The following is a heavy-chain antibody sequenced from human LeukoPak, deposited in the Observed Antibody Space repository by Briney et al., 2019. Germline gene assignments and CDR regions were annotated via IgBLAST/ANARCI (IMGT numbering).Heavy chain of an antibody. V-gene: IGHV1-2*02. CDR1: GYTFTGYY. D-gene: IGHD6-13*01. CDR2: INPNSGGT. Sequence: ASVKVSCKASGYTFTGYYMHWVRQAPGQGLEWMGWINPNSGGTNYAQKFQGRVTMTRDTSISTAYMELSRLRSDDTAVYYCARDHLGIAAAGTLGRPGDYWGQGTLVTVSS. CDR3: ARDHLGIAAAGTLGRPGDY. J-gene: IGHJ4*02.